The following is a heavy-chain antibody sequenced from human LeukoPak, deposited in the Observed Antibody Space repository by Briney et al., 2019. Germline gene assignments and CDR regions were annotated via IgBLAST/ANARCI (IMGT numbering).Heavy chain of an antibody. J-gene: IGHJ4*02. CDR3: ATRRGNSNPFTY. D-gene: IGHD4-23*01. CDR2: IYYSGST. V-gene: IGHV4-31*03. CDR1: GGSISSGVYY. Sequence: TSETLSLTCTVSGGSISSGVYYWSWIRQHPGKGLEWIGYIYYSGSTYYNPSLKSRVTISVDTSKNQFSLKLSSVTAADTAVYYCATRRGNSNPFTYWGQGTLVTVSS.